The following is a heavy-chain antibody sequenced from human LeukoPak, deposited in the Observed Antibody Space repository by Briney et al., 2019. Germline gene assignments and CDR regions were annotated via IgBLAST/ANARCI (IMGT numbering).Heavy chain of an antibody. CDR3: ARDGVVVVPAARGGTYYMDV. CDR1: GFTFSSYA. J-gene: IGHJ6*03. Sequence: GRSLRLSCAASGFTFSSYAMHWVRQAPGKGLEWVAVISYDGSNKYYADSVKGRFTISRDNSKNTLYLQMNSLRAEDTAVYYCARDGVVVVPAARGGTYYMDVWGKGTTVTVSS. CDR2: ISYDGSNK. D-gene: IGHD2-2*01. V-gene: IGHV3-30-3*01.